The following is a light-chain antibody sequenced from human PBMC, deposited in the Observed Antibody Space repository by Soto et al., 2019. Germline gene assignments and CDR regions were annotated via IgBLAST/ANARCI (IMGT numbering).Light chain of an antibody. CDR2: DVS. J-gene: IGLJ1*01. CDR3: CSYAGSYTFARNV. Sequence: QSALTQPRSVCGSPGQSVTISCTGTSSDVAIYNYISWYQQHPGEAPKLMIHDVSERPSGVPDRFSGSKSGNTASLTISGLQAEDEADYYCCSYAGSYTFARNVFGTGTKVTVL. CDR1: SSDVAIYNY. V-gene: IGLV2-11*01.